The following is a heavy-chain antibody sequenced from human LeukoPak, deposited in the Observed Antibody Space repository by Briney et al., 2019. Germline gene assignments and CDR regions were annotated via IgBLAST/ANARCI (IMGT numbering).Heavy chain of an antibody. CDR1: GFTFSNAY. CDR3: TTLFHDYGDYAFDY. D-gene: IGHD4-17*01. V-gene: IGHV3-15*01. Sequence: GGSLRLSCEASGFTFSNAYMSWVRQAPGKGLEWVGRIRSKTDGGTTDYAAPVKGRFTISRDDSKNTLYLQKNSLKTEDTAVYYCTTLFHDYGDYAFDYWGQGTLVTVSS. J-gene: IGHJ4*02. CDR2: IRSKTDGGTT.